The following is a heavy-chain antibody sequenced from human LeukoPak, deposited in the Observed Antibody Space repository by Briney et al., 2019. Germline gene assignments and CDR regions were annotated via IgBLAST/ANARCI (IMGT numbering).Heavy chain of an antibody. V-gene: IGHV3-7*01. CDR2: IKQDGSEK. D-gene: IGHD3-22*01. CDR3: ARASEHYYDCSGALDY. J-gene: IGHJ4*02. CDR1: GFTFSSYW. Sequence: GGSLRLSCAASGFTFSSYWMSWVRQAPGKGLEWVANIKQDGSEKYYVDSVKGRFTISRDNAKNSLYLQMNSLRAEDTAVYYCARASEHYYDCSGALDYWGQGTLVTVSS.